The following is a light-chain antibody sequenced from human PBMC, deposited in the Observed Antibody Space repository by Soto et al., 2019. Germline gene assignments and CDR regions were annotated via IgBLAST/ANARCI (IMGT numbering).Light chain of an antibody. V-gene: IGKV1-39*01. CDR2: AAS. Sequence: DIQMSQSPFSLSASLGDRVTITCRASQSISDYLNWYQQKPGKGPKLLIFAASSLQVGVPSRFSGSGSGIDFTLAISSLQPEDFATYFCHQSHSAPFTFGPGTTVDIK. CDR3: HQSHSAPFT. CDR1: QSISDY. J-gene: IGKJ3*01.